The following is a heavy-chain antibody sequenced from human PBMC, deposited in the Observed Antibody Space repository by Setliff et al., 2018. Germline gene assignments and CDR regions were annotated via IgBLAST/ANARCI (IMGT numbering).Heavy chain of an antibody. V-gene: IGHV4-34*01. CDR2: INHSGST. CDR3: RFWSYVYKNDY. J-gene: IGHJ4*02. D-gene: IGHD3-16*01. Sequence: SCTVYGASFSDYYWGWIRQPPGKGLEWIAEINHSGSTNYNPSLKSRVTISVDTSKRQFSLKLISVTAADTAVYYCRFWSYVYKNDYWAQGTLVTVSS. CDR1: GASFSDYY.